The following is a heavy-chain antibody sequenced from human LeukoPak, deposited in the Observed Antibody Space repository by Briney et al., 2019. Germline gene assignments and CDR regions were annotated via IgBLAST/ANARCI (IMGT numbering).Heavy chain of an antibody. D-gene: IGHD6-13*01. V-gene: IGHV3-74*01. Sequence: PGGSLRLSCAASGFTFSSYWMHWVRQAPGKGLVWVSRINSDGSSTSYADSVKGRFTISRDNAKNTLYLQMNSLGAEDTAVYYCARELRSSPPFEAFDYWGQGTLVTVSS. CDR3: ARELRSSPPFEAFDY. CDR1: GFTFSSYW. CDR2: INSDGSST. J-gene: IGHJ4*02.